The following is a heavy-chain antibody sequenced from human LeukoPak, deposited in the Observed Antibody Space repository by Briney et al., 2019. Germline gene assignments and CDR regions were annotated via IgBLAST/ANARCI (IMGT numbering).Heavy chain of an antibody. Sequence: ASVKVSCKASGYIFTGYYMHWVRQAPGQGLEWMGWINPNSGGTNYAQKFQGRVTMTRDTSISTAYMELSRLRSDDTAVYYCARDEGTYYYDSSGYYYNYWGQGTLVTASS. CDR3: ARDEGTYYYDSSGYYYNY. V-gene: IGHV1-2*02. CDR1: GYIFTGYY. J-gene: IGHJ4*02. D-gene: IGHD3-22*01. CDR2: INPNSGGT.